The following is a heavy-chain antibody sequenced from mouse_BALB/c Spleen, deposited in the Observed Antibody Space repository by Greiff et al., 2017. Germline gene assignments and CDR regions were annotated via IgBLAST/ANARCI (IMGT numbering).Heavy chain of an antibody. CDR3: AREGYGYGAWFAY. D-gene: IGHD1-2*01. J-gene: IGHJ3*01. V-gene: IGHV5-6-5*01. CDR2: ISSGGST. Sequence: EVKLVESGGDLVKPGGSLKLSCAASGFTFSSYAMSWVRQTPEKRLEWVASISSGGSTYYPDSVKGRFTISRDNARNILYLQMSSLRSEDTAMYYCAREGYGYGAWFAYWGQGTLVTVSA. CDR1: GFTFSSYA.